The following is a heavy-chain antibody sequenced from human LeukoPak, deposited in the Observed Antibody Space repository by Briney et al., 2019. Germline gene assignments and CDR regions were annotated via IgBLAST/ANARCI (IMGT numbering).Heavy chain of an antibody. CDR2: VSYSGTS. J-gene: IGHJ4*02. CDR1: TASISPFF. V-gene: IGHV4-59*01. CDR3: ARGRRFHASGTYSSAAPDY. D-gene: IGHD3-10*01. Sequence: PSETLSLTCTVSTASISPFFWNWIRQSPGKGFEWIGYVSYSGTSTYNPSLRSRVTISIDTSKNQFSLNLSSVTAAGTALYYCARGRRFHASGTYSSAAPDYWGQGILVTVSS.